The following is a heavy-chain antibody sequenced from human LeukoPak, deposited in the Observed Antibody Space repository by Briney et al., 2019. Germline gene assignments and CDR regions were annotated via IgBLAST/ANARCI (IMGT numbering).Heavy chain of an antibody. D-gene: IGHD1-14*01. V-gene: IGHV1-2*02. CDR3: ARPPGLPAAPEGKYFHD. CDR1: GYAFTGYY. Sequence: ASVKVSCKASGYAFTGYYIHWVRQAPGQGLEWMGWINPHSGATNYPQKFQGRVTMTRGTSITTAYMELIRLRSDDTAVYYRARPPGLPAAPEGKYFHDWGQGTLVTVSS. CDR2: INPHSGAT. J-gene: IGHJ1*01.